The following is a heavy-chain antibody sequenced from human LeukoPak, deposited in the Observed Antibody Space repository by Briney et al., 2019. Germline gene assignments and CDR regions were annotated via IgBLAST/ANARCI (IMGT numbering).Heavy chain of an antibody. V-gene: IGHV3-33*01. CDR2: IWYDGSNK. Sequence: GGSLRLSCAASGFTFSSYGMHWVRQAPGKGLEWVAVIWYDGSNKYNADSVKGRFTISRDNTKNTLYLEMNSLRAEDTAVYYCARDKGRNVIWTLEYWGQGTLVTVSS. CDR3: ARDKGRNVIWTLEY. CDR1: GFTFSSYG. D-gene: IGHD2-15*01. J-gene: IGHJ4*02.